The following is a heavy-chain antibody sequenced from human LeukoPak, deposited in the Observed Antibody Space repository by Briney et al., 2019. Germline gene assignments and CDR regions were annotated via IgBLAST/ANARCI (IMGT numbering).Heavy chain of an antibody. CDR3: AKDQPDSRSSWRGGYYFDY. V-gene: IGHV3-23*01. D-gene: IGHD6-13*01. CDR2: ISGSGGST. Sequence: GGSLRLSCAASGFTFSSYAMSWVRQAPGKGLEWVSAISGSGGSTYYADSVKGRFTISRDNSKNTLYLQMNSLRAEDTAVYYCAKDQPDSRSSWRGGYYFDYWGQGTLVTVSS. J-gene: IGHJ4*02. CDR1: GFTFSSYA.